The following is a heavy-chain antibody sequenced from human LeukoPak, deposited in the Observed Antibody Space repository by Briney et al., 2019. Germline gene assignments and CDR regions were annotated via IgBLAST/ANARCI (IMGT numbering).Heavy chain of an antibody. D-gene: IGHD3-16*01. Sequence: PGGSLRLSCAASGFTFSSYGMHWVRQAPGKGLEWVAVISYDGSNKYYADSVKGRFTISRDNAKNSLYLQMNSLRAEDPAVYYCARELWGDPPSTIAYWGQGTLVTVSS. V-gene: IGHV3-30*03. CDR2: ISYDGSNK. J-gene: IGHJ4*02. CDR1: GFTFSSYG. CDR3: ARELWGDPPSTIAY.